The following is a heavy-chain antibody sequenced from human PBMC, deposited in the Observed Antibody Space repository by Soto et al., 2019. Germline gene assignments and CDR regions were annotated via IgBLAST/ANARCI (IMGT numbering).Heavy chain of an antibody. D-gene: IGHD2-8*01. CDR2: INPNSGGT. Sequence: ASVKVSCKASGYTFTGYYMHWVRQAPGQGLEWMGWINPNSGGTNYAQKFQGRVTMTRDTSISTAYMELSRLRSDDTAVYYCARSHPKLGYCTNGVCYFDYWGQGTLVTVSS. J-gene: IGHJ4*02. V-gene: IGHV1-2*02. CDR3: ARSHPKLGYCTNGVCYFDY. CDR1: GYTFTGYY.